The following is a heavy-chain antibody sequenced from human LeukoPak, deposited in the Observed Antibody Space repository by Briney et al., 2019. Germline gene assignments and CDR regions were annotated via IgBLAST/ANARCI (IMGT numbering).Heavy chain of an antibody. CDR3: ARSTVTTSWAFDI. Sequence: GASVKDSCKASGYTFTGYYMHWVRQAPGKGREWMGWINPNSGGTNYAQKFQGWVTMTRDTSISTAYMELSRLRSDDTAVYYCARSTVTTSWAFDIWGQGTMVSVSS. CDR2: INPNSGGT. D-gene: IGHD4-17*01. V-gene: IGHV1-2*04. CDR1: GYTFTGYY. J-gene: IGHJ3*02.